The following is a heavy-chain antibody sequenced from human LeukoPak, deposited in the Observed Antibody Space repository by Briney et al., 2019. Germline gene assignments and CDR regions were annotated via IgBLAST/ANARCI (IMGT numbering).Heavy chain of an antibody. CDR1: GGSFSDYY. D-gene: IGHD1-26*01. Sequence: LSLTCAVYGGSFSDYYMSWIRQAPGKGLGGGSYISSSGSTIYYADSVKGRFTISRDNCKNRLYLQMNRLGPEDTAVYYCAREQRSGSYYDALDIWGQGTVVTVSS. CDR3: AREQRSGSYYDALDI. V-gene: IGHV3-11*04. CDR2: ISSSGSTI. J-gene: IGHJ3*02.